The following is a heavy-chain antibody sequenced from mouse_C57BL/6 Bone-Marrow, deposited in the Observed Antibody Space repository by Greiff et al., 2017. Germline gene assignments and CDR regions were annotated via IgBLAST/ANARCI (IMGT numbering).Heavy chain of an antibody. J-gene: IGHJ3*01. CDR1: GFNIKDYY. Sequence: VQLQQSGAELVRPGASVKLSCTASGFNIKDYYMHWVKQRPEQGLEWIGRIDPEDGDTEYAPKFQGKATMTADTSSNTAYLQLSSLTSEDTAVYYCTTPYYYGSSYGSYWGLGTLVTVSA. V-gene: IGHV14-1*01. D-gene: IGHD1-1*01. CDR2: IDPEDGDT. CDR3: TTPYYYGSSYGSY.